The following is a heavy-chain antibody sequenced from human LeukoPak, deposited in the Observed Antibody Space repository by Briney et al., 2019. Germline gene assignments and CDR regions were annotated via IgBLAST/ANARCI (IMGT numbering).Heavy chain of an antibody. D-gene: IGHD3-22*01. Sequence: SETLSLTCAVYGGSFSGYYWSWIRQPPGKGLEWIGEINHSGSTNYNPSLKSRVTISVDTSKNQFSLKLSSVTAADTAVYYCARHGDYYDSSGYYRGNYFDYWGQGTLVTVSS. CDR1: GGSFSGYY. J-gene: IGHJ4*02. CDR3: ARHGDYYDSSGYYRGNYFDY. CDR2: INHSGST. V-gene: IGHV4-34*01.